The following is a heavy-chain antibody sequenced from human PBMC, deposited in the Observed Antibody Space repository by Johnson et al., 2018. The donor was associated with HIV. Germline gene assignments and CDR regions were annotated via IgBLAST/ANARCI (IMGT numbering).Heavy chain of an antibody. V-gene: IGHV3-33*05. CDR2: ISYDGSNK. CDR3: AKDWSSSSRAFDI. J-gene: IGHJ3*02. CDR1: GFTFSSYG. Sequence: VQVVESGGGVVQPGRSLRLSCAASGFTFSSYGMHWVRQAPGKGLEWVAVISYDGSNKYYADSVKGRFTISRDNSKNTVFLQMNRLRAEDTAVYYCAKDWSSSSRAFDIWGQGTMVTVSS. D-gene: IGHD6-6*01.